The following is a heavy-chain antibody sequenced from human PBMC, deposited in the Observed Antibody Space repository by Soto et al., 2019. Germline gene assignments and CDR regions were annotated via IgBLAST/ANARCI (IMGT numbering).Heavy chain of an antibody. CDR3: AKDDFWSGYPYYGMDV. J-gene: IGHJ6*02. V-gene: IGHV3-23*01. Sequence: PGGSLRLSCAASGFTFSSYAMSWVRQAPGKGLEWVSAISGSGGSTYYADSVKGRFTISRDNSKNTLYLQMNSLRAEDTAVYYCAKDDFWSGYPYYGMDVWGQGTTVTVSS. CDR2: ISGSGGST. D-gene: IGHD3-3*01. CDR1: GFTFSSYA.